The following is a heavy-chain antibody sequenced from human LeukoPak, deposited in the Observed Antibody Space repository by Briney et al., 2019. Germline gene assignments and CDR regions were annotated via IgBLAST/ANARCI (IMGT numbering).Heavy chain of an antibody. V-gene: IGHV3-11*06. CDR1: GFTFSDYY. J-gene: IGHJ4*02. CDR2: ISSSSSYT. Sequence: GGSLRLSCAASGFTFSDYYMSWIRQAPGKGLEWVSYISSSSSYTNYADSVKGRFTIPRDNAKNSLYLQMNSLIAEDTAVYYCARLRRGVAYYFDYWGQGTLVTVSS. D-gene: IGHD2-8*02. CDR3: ARLRRGVAYYFDY.